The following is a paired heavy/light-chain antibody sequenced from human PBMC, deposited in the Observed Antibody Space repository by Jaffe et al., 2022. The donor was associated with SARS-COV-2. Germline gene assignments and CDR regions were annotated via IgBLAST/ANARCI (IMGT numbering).Light chain of an antibody. V-gene: IGKV4-1*01. CDR1: QSVLYSPNNKNY. Sequence: DIVMTQSPDSLAVSLGERATINCKSSQSVLYSPNNKNYLAWYQQKPGQPPKLLIYWASARESGVPDRFSGSGSGTDFTLTISSLQAEDVAVYYCQQYYSTPYTFGQGTQLEIK. CDR2: WAS. J-gene: IGKJ2*01. CDR3: QQYYSTPYT.
Heavy chain of an antibody. D-gene: IGHD2-2*01. CDR1: GGSISNYY. CDR3: VRDRHICGSNSCYLFDT. CDR2: IYYTGST. J-gene: IGHJ5*02. Sequence: QVQLQESGPGLVKPSETLSLTCTVSGGSISNYYWSWIRQPPGKGLEWIAYIYYTGSTYYNPSLKSRVTISVDTSKNQFSLKLSSVTAADTAVYYCVRDRHICGSNSCYLFDTWGQGTLVTVSS. V-gene: IGHV4-59*01.